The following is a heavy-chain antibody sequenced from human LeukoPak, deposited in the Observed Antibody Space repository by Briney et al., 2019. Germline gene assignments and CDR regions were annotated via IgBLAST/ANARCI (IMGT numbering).Heavy chain of an antibody. V-gene: IGHV3-23*01. CDR2: ISGSGGST. CDR3: AKDHLVGGWGQLYDY. D-gene: IGHD4-23*01. J-gene: IGHJ4*02. Sequence: GGSLRLSCAASGFTFSSYAMSWVRQAPGKGLEWVSAISGSGGSTYYADSVKGRFTISRDNSKNTLYLQMNSLRAEDTAVYYCAKDHLVGGWGQLYDYWGQGTLVTVSS. CDR1: GFTFSSYA.